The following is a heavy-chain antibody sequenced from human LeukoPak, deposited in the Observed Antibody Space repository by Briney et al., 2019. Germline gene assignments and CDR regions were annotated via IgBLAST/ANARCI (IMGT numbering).Heavy chain of an antibody. J-gene: IGHJ6*03. CDR2: IYYSGST. Sequence: SETLSLTCTVSGGSISSYYWSWIRQPPGKGLEWIGYIYYSGSTNYNPSLKSRVTISVDTSKNQFSLKLSSVTAADTAVYYCARRSKNGYSGYESYYYYMDVWGKGTTVTVSS. CDR3: ARRSKNGYSGYESYYYYMDV. CDR1: GGSISSYY. V-gene: IGHV4-59*01. D-gene: IGHD5-12*01.